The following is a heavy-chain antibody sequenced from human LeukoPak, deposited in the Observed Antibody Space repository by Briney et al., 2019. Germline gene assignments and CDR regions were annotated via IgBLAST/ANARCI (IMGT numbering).Heavy chain of an antibody. CDR1: GFTFDDYG. J-gene: IGHJ4*02. Sequence: GGSLRLSCAASGFTFDDYGMSWVRQAPGKGLEWVSGINWNGGSTGYADSVKGRFTISRDNAKNSLYLQMNSLRAEDTAVYYCARDLIRGFGEFLIGYFDYWGQGTLVTVSS. CDR2: INWNGGST. D-gene: IGHD3-10*01. CDR3: ARDLIRGFGEFLIGYFDY. V-gene: IGHV3-20*04.